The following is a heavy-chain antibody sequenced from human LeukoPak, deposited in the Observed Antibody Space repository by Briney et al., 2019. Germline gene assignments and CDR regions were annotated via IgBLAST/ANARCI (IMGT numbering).Heavy chain of an antibody. Sequence: GGSLRLSCAASGFTFSDYYMSWIRQAPGKGLEWVSYISSSGSTIYYADSVKGRFTISRDNAKNSLYLQMNSLRAEDTAVYYCARGREIFSDHDAFDIWGQGTMVTVSS. V-gene: IGHV3-11*01. CDR2: ISSSGSTI. CDR3: ARGREIFSDHDAFDI. J-gene: IGHJ3*02. CDR1: GFTFSDYY. D-gene: IGHD3-9*01.